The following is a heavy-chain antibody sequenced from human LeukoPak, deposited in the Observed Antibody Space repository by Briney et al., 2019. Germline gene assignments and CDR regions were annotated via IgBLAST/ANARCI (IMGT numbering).Heavy chain of an antibody. CDR2: IYHSGST. CDR1: GGSISSSNW. J-gene: IGHJ3*02. V-gene: IGHV4-4*02. D-gene: IGHD2-15*01. CDR3: ARDCRNNYSYHDAFDI. Sequence: SETLSLTCAVSGGSISSSNWWSWVRQPLGKGLEWIGEIYHSGSTNYNPSLKSRVTISVDKSKNQFSLKLSSVTAADTAVYYCARDCRNNYSYHDAFDIWGQGTMVTVSS.